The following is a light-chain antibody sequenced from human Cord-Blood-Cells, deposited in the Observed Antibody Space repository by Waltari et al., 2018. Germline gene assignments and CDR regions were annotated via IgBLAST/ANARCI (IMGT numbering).Light chain of an antibody. Sequence: DIVMTQSPATLSVSQGARATLSCRASQSVSSNLAWYQQKPGQAPRLLIYGASTRATGIPARFSGSGSATEFTLTISSLQSEDFAVYYCQQYNNWPPLTFGGGTKVEIK. CDR2: GAS. J-gene: IGKJ4*01. V-gene: IGKV3-15*01. CDR1: QSVSSN. CDR3: QQYNNWPPLT.